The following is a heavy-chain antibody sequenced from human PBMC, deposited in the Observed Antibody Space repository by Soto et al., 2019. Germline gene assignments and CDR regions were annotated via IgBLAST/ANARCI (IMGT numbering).Heavy chain of an antibody. CDR1: GGSISSGDYY. D-gene: IGHD3-3*01. CDR3: ASGTIGGGDYYDGMDV. V-gene: IGHV4-31*03. J-gene: IGHJ6*02. CDR2: IYYSGST. Sequence: QVQLQESGPGLVKPSQTLSLTCTVSGGSISSGDYYWNWIRQHPGKGLAWIGYIYYSGSTYYNPSFKSGVTISVDTAKSQFSLKLSSVTAADTADYYCASGTIGGGDYYDGMDVWGQGTTVTVS.